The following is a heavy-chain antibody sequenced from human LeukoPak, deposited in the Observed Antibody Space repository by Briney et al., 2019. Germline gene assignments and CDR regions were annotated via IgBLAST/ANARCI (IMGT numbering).Heavy chain of an antibody. CDR2: IWYDGSNI. D-gene: IGHD3-10*01. V-gene: IGHV3-33*01. CDR3: ARDYGSGSPGNY. Sequence: GGSLRLSCAASGFTFSSWAMYWVRQAPGKGLEWVAVIWYDGSNIYYGDSVKGRFIISRDTSENTLYLQVNSLRVDDTAIYYCARDYGSGSPGNYWGQGTLVTVSS. J-gene: IGHJ4*02. CDR1: GFTFSSWA.